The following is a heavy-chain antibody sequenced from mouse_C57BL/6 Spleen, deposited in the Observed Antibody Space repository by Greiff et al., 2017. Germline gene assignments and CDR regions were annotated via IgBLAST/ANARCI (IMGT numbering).Heavy chain of an antibody. V-gene: IGHV1-26*01. CDR1: GYTFTDYY. J-gene: IGHJ3*01. CDR3: ADYGYDRGWFAY. CDR2: INPNNGGT. D-gene: IGHD2-2*01. Sequence: VQLQQSGPELVKPGASVKISCKASGYTFTDYYMNWVKQSHGKSLEWIGDINPNNGGTSYNQKFKGKATLTVDKSSSTAYMELRSLTSEDSAVYYCADYGYDRGWFAYWGQGTLVTVSA.